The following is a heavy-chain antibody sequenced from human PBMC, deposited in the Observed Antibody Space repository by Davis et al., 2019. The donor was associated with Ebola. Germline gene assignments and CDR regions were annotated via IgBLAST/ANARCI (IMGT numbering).Heavy chain of an antibody. Sequence: SVKVSCKASAYTFTDYYIHWVRQAPGQGLEWMGGIIPVYRASYYAQTYKGRLTITADLSTDTVYMELISLRSEDTATYFCARNDSVSKWFDPWGQGTLVTVSS. CDR3: ARNDSVSKWFDP. CDR2: IIPVYRAS. V-gene: IGHV1-69*13. D-gene: IGHD2-21*02. J-gene: IGHJ5*02. CDR1: AYTFTDYY.